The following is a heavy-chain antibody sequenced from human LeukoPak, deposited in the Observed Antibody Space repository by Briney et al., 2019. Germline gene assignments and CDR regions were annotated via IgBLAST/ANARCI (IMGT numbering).Heavy chain of an antibody. CDR1: GGSISSGGYS. V-gene: IGHV4-30-2*01. Sequence: PSETLSLTCAVSGGSISSGGYSWRWIRQPPGKGLEWIGYIYHSGSTYYNPSLKSRVTISVDRSKSQFSLKLSSVTAADTAVYYCARDTRTHDAFDIWGQGTVVTVSS. CDR2: IYHSGST. CDR3: ARDTRTHDAFDI. J-gene: IGHJ3*02. D-gene: IGHD2-2*01.